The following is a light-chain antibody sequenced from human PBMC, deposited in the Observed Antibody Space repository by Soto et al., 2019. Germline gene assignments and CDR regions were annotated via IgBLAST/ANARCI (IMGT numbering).Light chain of an antibody. CDR3: ATWDDSLNGVV. CDR2: DNN. V-gene: IGLV1-44*01. Sequence: QAVLTQPPSASGTPGQRVTISCSGGYPNIGSNTVNWYHQLPGTAPKLLIYDNNQRPSGVPDRFSGSTSGTSASLAISGLLSEDEVDYYCATWDDSLNGVVFGGGPTLTVL. CDR1: YPNIGSNT. J-gene: IGLJ3*02.